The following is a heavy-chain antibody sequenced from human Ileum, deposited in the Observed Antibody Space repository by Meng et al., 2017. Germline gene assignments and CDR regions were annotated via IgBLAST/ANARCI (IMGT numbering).Heavy chain of an antibody. J-gene: IGHJ4*02. CDR2: IFPADFST. CDR1: GYSFTSYW. Sequence: GESLKISCKGSGYSFTSYWIGWVRQMPGKGLEWMGIIFPADFSTRYSPSFQGQVTISVDRSINTAYLQWDTLQASDTAMYYCARRQTFSGGWDYWGQGSLVTVSS. V-gene: IGHV5-51*01. CDR3: ARRQTFSGGWDY. D-gene: IGHD6-19*01.